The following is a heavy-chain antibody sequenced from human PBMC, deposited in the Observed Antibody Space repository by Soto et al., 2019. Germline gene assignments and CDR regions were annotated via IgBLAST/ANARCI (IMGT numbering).Heavy chain of an antibody. D-gene: IGHD2-2*01. J-gene: IGHJ6*02. CDR1: GGTFSRYS. Sequence: QVQLVQSGAEVKKPGSSVKVSCKASGGTFSRYSFTWVRQAPGHGLEWMGRIIPVFGIASYAQKFQGRVTITTEKSTSTAYMELSSLRSEETAVYYCAREDRDRETGLVPAAIDGMDVWGQGTTVTVSS. CDR2: IIPVFGIA. V-gene: IGHV1-69*08. CDR3: AREDRDRETGLVPAAIDGMDV.